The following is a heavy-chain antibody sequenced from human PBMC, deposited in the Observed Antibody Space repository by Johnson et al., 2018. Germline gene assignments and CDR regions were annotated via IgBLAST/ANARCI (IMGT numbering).Heavy chain of an antibody. CDR2: IIPIFGTA. D-gene: IGHD3-16*01. J-gene: IGHJ6*02. Sequence: VQLVESGAEVKKPGSSVKVSCKASGGTFSSYAISWVRQAPGQGLEWMGGIIPIFGTANYAQKFQGRVTITADESPSTAYMELRSRRPEDTAVYYCARRGCDEYVWRPPPPVHYYYGMDVWGQGTTVTVSS. CDR3: ARRGCDEYVWRPPPPVHYYYGMDV. V-gene: IGHV1-69*01. CDR1: GGTFSSYA.